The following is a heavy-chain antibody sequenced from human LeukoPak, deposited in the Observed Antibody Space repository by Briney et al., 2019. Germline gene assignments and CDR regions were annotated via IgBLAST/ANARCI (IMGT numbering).Heavy chain of an antibody. Sequence: ASVKVSCKTSGYTFIVSYVHWVRQAPGQGLEWMGYINPNSGSTNYAQSFRGRVTMTRDTSITTAYLVLSGLTSDDTALYFCTREPVYSGGWGALDYWGQGTLVTVSS. J-gene: IGHJ4*02. D-gene: IGHD6-19*01. CDR1: GYTFIVSY. CDR2: INPNSGST. CDR3: TREPVYSGGWGALDY. V-gene: IGHV1-2*02.